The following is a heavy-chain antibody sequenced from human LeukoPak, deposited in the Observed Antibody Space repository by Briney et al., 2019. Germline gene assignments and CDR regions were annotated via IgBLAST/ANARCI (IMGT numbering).Heavy chain of an antibody. CDR1: GGSISSYY. Sequence: SETLSLTCTVSGGSISSYYWSWIRQPPGKGLEWFGYIYYSGRTHYNPSLKSPVTISVNTSKNQFSLNLSSVTAADTAVYYCARWDPSFDAFSDAFDIWGQGTMVTVSS. CDR3: ARWDPSFDAFSDAFDI. D-gene: IGHD3-9*01. V-gene: IGHV4-59*01. CDR2: IYYSGRT. J-gene: IGHJ3*02.